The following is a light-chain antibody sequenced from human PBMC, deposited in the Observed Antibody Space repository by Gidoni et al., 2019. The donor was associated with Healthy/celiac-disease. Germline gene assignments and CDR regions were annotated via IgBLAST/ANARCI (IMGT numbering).Light chain of an antibody. J-gene: IGKJ5*01. CDR1: QSVSSY. CDR3: QQRSNWPPGP. Sequence: EIVVTPSPATLSLSPGERATLSCRASQSVSSYLAWYQQKPGQAPRLLIYDASNRATGIPARFSGSGSGTDFPLTISSLEPEDFAVYYCQQRSNWPPGPFGQGTRLEIK. V-gene: IGKV3-11*01. CDR2: DAS.